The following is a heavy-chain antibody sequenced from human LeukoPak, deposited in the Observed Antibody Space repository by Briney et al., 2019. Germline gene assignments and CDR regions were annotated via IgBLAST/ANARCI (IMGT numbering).Heavy chain of an antibody. CDR3: AIRGAYGDYLVDY. V-gene: IGHV1-2*02. J-gene: IGHJ4*02. Sequence: ASVRVSCKASGYSFTDSYMHWVRQAPGQGLEWMGWINPNSDGSSYAQRFQGRVTMTRDTSISTAYMELSRLRSEDTAVYYCAIRGAYGDYLVDYWDQGTLVTVSS. CDR1: GYSFTDSY. CDR2: INPNSDGS. D-gene: IGHD4-17*01.